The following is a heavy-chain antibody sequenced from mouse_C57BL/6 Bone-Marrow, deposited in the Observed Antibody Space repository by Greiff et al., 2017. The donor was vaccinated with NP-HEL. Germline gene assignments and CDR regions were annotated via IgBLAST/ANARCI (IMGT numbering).Heavy chain of an antibody. CDR3: ARPPHYYGRGGFAY. CDR2: IYPGDGDT. V-gene: IGHV1-82*01. CDR1: GYAFSSSW. Sequence: QVQLKESGPELVKPGASVKISCKASGYAFSSSWMNWVKQRPGKGLEWIGRIYPGDGDTNYNGKFKGKATLTADKSSSTAYMQLSSLTSEDSAVYFCARPPHYYGRGGFAYWGQGTLVTVSA. D-gene: IGHD1-1*01. J-gene: IGHJ3*01.